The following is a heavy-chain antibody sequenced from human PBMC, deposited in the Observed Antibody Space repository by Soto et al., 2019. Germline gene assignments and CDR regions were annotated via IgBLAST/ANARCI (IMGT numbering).Heavy chain of an antibody. Sequence: GGSLRLSCAASGFTFSSYSMNWVRQAPGKGLEWVSYISSSSSTIYYADSVKGRFTISRDNAKNSLYLQMNSLRAEDTAVHYCARELYYYDSSGYYRPWGQGTLVTVSS. V-gene: IGHV3-48*01. J-gene: IGHJ5*02. D-gene: IGHD3-22*01. CDR1: GFTFSSYS. CDR3: ARELYYYDSSGYYRP. CDR2: ISSSSSTI.